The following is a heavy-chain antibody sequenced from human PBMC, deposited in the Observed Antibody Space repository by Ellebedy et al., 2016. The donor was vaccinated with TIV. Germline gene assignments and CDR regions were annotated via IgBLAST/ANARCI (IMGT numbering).Heavy chain of an antibody. D-gene: IGHD2-15*01. J-gene: IGHJ6*02. Sequence: GGSLRLXXAASGFTFSSYWMSWVRQAPGKGLEWVANIKQDGSEKYYVDSVKGRFTISRDNSKNTLYLQMNSLRAEDTAVYYCAKAGHEYCSGGSCYHYYGMDVWGQGTTVTVSS. CDR2: IKQDGSEK. CDR3: AKAGHEYCSGGSCYHYYGMDV. CDR1: GFTFSSYW. V-gene: IGHV3-7*03.